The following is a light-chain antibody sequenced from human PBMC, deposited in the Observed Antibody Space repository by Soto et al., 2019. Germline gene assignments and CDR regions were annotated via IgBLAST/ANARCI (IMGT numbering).Light chain of an antibody. CDR2: DVS. J-gene: IGKJ1*01. CDR3: QQYNGYSRT. Sequence: DIQMTQSPSTLSASVGDRVTITCRASQSIGDSLAWYQQKPGKAPYLLISDVSSLERGVPSRFSGSGSVTEFTITISSMQPDDFETFYCQQYNGYSRTFGQRTKVEI. CDR1: QSIGDS. V-gene: IGKV1-5*01.